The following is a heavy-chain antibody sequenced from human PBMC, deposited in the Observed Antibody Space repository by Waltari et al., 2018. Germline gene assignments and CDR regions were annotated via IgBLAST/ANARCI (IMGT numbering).Heavy chain of an antibody. V-gene: IGHV3-23*01. D-gene: IGHD6-13*01. J-gene: IGHJ4*02. CDR2: ISGPALTT. CDR3: ARAGGIAAAEFQFDF. CDR1: GFTLISYA. Sequence: EVQLLESGGGLVQPGGSLRLSCAASGFTLISYAMTWVRQAPGNGLWWVSSISGPALTTFFADSVKGRFSVSSDNSKNTLYLPINGLRADDTAVYYCARAGGIAAAEFQFDFWGRGTLVTVSS.